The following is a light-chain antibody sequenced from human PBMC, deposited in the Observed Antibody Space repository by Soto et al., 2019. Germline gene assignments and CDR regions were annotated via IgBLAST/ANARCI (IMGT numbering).Light chain of an antibody. CDR1: QNLLYSPNNKNY. J-gene: IGKJ4*01. Sequence: DFVMTQSPDSLAVSLGERATINCKSSQNLLYSPNNKNYLSWFQQKPGQPPKLLIYWASTRESGVPDRFSGSGSGTDFTHTISSLQAEDVAVYYCQQHYNTPLAFGGGTKVEVK. V-gene: IGKV4-1*01. CDR2: WAS. CDR3: QQHYNTPLA.